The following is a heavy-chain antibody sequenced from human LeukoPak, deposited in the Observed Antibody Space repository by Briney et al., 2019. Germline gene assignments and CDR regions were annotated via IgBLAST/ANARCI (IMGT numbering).Heavy chain of an antibody. V-gene: IGHV3-9*01. J-gene: IGHJ4*02. CDR3: AKDRLSMVRGVLDY. Sequence: GRSLRLSCAASGFTFDDYAMHWVRQAPGKGLEWASGISWNSGSIGYADSVKGRFTISRDNAKNSLYLQMNSLRAEDTALYYCAKDRLSMVRGVLDYWGQGTLVTVSS. D-gene: IGHD3-10*01. CDR2: ISWNSGSI. CDR1: GFTFDDYA.